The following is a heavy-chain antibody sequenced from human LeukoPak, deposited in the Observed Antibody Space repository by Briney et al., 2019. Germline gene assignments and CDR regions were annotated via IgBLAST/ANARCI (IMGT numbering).Heavy chain of an antibody. CDR2: ISSSSSYI. D-gene: IGHD6-19*01. CDR3: ARGTYSSGWYEGYFDY. Sequence: GGSLRLSCAASGFTFSSYSMNWVRQAPGKGLEWVSSISSSSSYIYYADSVKGRFTISRDHAKNSLYLQMNSLRAEDTAVYYCARGTYSSGWYEGYFDYWGQGTLVTVSS. CDR1: GFTFSSYS. J-gene: IGHJ4*02. V-gene: IGHV3-21*01.